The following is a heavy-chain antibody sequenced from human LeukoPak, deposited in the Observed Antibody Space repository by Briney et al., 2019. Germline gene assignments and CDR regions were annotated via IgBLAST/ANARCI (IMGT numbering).Heavy chain of an antibody. Sequence: TPSETLSLTCTVSGASMRGETHYWSWLRQHPGKGPEWIAYIYYTAGAYYNPSLESRVSISLDASENQFSLKLSSVTAADTAVYYCARGRRELKYAPDYWGQGTLVTVSS. CDR3: ARGRRELKYAPDY. D-gene: IGHD2-2*01. CDR2: IYYTAGA. J-gene: IGHJ4*02. CDR1: GASMRGETHY. V-gene: IGHV4-31*03.